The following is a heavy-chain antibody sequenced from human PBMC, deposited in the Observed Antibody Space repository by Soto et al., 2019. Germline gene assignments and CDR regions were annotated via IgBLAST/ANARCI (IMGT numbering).Heavy chain of an antibody. D-gene: IGHD3-3*01. J-gene: IGHJ3*01. CDR3: AKDTVGGYSFWSGYYSDGLDV. V-gene: IGHV3-23*01. CDR1: GFTFDSYA. Sequence: EVKLLESGGGLAQPGGSLRLSCVGSGFTFDSYAISWVRQAPGERLQWIAAISGSADGTDYAHSVRGRFTISRDNAKKTVNLQMDSLRVEDTAVYFCAKDTVGGYSFWSGYYSDGLDVWGQGTLVTDS. CDR2: ISGSADGT.